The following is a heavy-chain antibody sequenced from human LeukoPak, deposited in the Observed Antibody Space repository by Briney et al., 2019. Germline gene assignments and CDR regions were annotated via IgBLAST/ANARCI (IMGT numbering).Heavy chain of an antibody. Sequence: KPGGSLRLSCAASGFTFSSYSMNWVRQAPGKGLEWVSSISSSSSYIYYADSVKGRFTISRDNAKNSLYLQMNSLRAEDTAVYYCARDGIYYGTAEYYWGQGTLVTVSS. V-gene: IGHV3-21*01. D-gene: IGHD1-26*01. CDR2: ISSSSSYI. CDR3: ARDGIYYGTAEYY. CDR1: GFTFSSYS. J-gene: IGHJ4*02.